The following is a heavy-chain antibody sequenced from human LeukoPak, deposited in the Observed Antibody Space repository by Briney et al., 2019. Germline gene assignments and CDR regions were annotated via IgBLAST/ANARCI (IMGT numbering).Heavy chain of an antibody. D-gene: IGHD7-27*01. CDR1: GGPIDTYY. CDR3: AKLGSPRAF. Sequence: PSENLSLTCSVSGGPIDTYYWSWIRQSPGTGLEWIGYIYYFGNTDYNPSLKSRVTISVDTSKNQFSLNPRSVTAADTAVYYCAKLGSPRAFWGQGILVRVSS. J-gene: IGHJ4*02. CDR2: IYYFGNT. V-gene: IGHV4-59*01.